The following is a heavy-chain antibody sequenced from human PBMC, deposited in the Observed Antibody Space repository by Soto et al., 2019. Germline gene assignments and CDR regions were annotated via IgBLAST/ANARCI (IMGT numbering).Heavy chain of an antibody. CDR3: ARDNGYSGYGVYYYYGMDV. V-gene: IGHV3-33*01. Sequence: GGSLRLSCAASGFTFSSYGMHWVRQAPGKGLEWVAVIWYDGSNKYYADSVKGRFTISRDNSKNTLYLQMNSLRAEDTAMYYCARDNGYSGYGVYYYYGMDVWGQGTTVTVSS. J-gene: IGHJ6*02. CDR1: GFTFSSYG. D-gene: IGHD5-12*01. CDR2: IWYDGSNK.